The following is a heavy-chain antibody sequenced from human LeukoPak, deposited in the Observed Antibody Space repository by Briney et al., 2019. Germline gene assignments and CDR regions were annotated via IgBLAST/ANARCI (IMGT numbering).Heavy chain of an antibody. J-gene: IGHJ6*03. CDR2: INPNSGGT. CDR3: ARDSILAYCGGDCYSVRLYYYYYYMDV. V-gene: IGHV1-2*02. Sequence: ASVKVSCKASGYTFTGYYMHWVRQAPGQGLEWMGWINPNSGGTNYAQKFQGRVTMTRDTSISTAYMELSRLRSDDTAVYYCARDSILAYCGGDCYSVRLYYYYYYMDVWGKGTTVTVSS. CDR1: GYTFTGYY. D-gene: IGHD2-21*01.